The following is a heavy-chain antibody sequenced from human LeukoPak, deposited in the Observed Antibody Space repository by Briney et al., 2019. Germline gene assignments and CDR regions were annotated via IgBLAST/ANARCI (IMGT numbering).Heavy chain of an antibody. CDR2: IIPIFGTA. D-gene: IGHD3-9*01. V-gene: IGHV1-69*13. J-gene: IGHJ4*02. CDR1: GGTFSSYA. Sequence: GASVKVSCKASGGTFSSYAISWVRQAPGQGLEWMGGIIPIFGTANYAQKFQGRVTITADESTSTAYMGLSSLRSEDTAVYYCARAPYDILTGYYLQGFDYWGQGTLVTVSS. CDR3: ARAPYDILTGYYLQGFDY.